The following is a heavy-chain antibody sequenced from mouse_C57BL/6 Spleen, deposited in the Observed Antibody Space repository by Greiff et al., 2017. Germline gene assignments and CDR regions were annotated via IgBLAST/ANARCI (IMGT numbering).Heavy chain of an antibody. J-gene: IGHJ2*01. Sequence: QVQLQQPGAELVKPGASVKLSCKASGYTFTSYWMHWVKQRPGQGLEWIGMIHPNSGSTNYNEKFKSKATLTVDKSSSTAYMQLSSLTSEDSAVYYCAREGITTVVERDYFDYWGQGTTLTVSS. CDR2: IHPNSGST. V-gene: IGHV1-64*01. CDR3: AREGITTVVERDYFDY. CDR1: GYTFTSYW. D-gene: IGHD1-1*01.